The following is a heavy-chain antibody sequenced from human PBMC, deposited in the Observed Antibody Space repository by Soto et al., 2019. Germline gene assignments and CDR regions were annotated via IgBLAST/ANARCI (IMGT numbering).Heavy chain of an antibody. CDR3: AHKSYYGSGSLDY. CDR1: EFSLRTGVG. V-gene: IGHV2-5*02. J-gene: IGHJ4*02. Sequence: QITLKESGPTLVKPTQTLTLTCTFSEFSLRTGVGVGWIRQPSGKALECLALIYWDDDKRYSSSLKSRLTITKDTSKNQVVLIMSNMDPVDTATYYRAHKSYYGSGSLDYWGQGILVNVSS. CDR2: IYWDDDK. D-gene: IGHD3-10*01.